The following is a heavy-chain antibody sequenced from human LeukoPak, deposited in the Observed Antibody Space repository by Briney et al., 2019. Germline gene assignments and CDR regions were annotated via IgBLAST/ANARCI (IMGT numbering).Heavy chain of an antibody. CDR2: INPNSGVT. J-gene: IGHJ5*01. V-gene: IGHV1-2*06. CDR1: GYTFIGSS. D-gene: IGHD1-20*01. CDR3: ARDASNWSAFDS. Sequence: GASVKVSCKASGYTFIGSSMHWVRQAPGQGLEWMGRINPNSGVTYYAQKFQGRVTMTSDTSITTAYMELSSLTSDDTATYYCARDASNWSAFDSWGQGTLVIVSS.